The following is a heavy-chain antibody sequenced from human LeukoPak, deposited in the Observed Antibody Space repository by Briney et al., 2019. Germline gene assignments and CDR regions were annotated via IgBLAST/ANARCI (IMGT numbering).Heavy chain of an antibody. D-gene: IGHD2-15*01. V-gene: IGHV3-7*01. J-gene: IGHJ4*02. CDR1: GFTFSSYW. CDR2: IKQDGSEK. Sequence: PGGSLRLSCAASGFTFSSYWMSWVRQAPGKGLEWVANIKQDGSEKYYVDSVKGRFTISRDNAKNSLYLQMNSLRAEDTAVYYCASLLLGDYVDYWGQGTMVTVSS. CDR3: ASLLLGDYVDY.